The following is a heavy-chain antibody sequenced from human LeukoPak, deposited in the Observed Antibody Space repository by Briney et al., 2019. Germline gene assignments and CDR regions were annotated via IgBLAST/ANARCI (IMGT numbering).Heavy chain of an antibody. Sequence: SETLSLSCTVSGGSISSYHWSWIRQPPGKGLEWIGYIYYSGSTSYNPSLKSRVTISVDTSKNQFSLKLSSVTAADTAVYFCARHTTGNGMDVWGQGTTVTVSS. CDR2: IYYSGST. D-gene: IGHD4-11*01. CDR3: ARHTTGNGMDV. V-gene: IGHV4-59*08. J-gene: IGHJ6*02. CDR1: GGSISSYH.